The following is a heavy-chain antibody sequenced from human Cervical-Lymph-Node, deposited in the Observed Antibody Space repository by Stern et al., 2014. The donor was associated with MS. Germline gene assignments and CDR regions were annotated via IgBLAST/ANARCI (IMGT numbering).Heavy chain of an antibody. V-gene: IGHV2-70*01. CDR1: GFSLSTTGMC. CDR3: VRAREGYYFDY. CDR2: LDWDGDK. D-gene: IGHD2-21*01. J-gene: IGHJ4*02. Sequence: TLKESGPALVKPTQTLTLTCTFSGFSLSTTGMCLSWIRQPPGQSLEWLALLDWDGDKYYSTALKTRLTISKDTSKNQVVLTMTNMAPLDTATYFCVRAREGYYFDYWGQGIPVTVSS.